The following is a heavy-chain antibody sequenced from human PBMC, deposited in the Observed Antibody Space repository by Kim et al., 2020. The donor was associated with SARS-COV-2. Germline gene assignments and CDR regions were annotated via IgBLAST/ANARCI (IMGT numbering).Heavy chain of an antibody. CDR1: GGSISTRNYN. J-gene: IGHJ4*02. CDR3: AANNRGSIYFDY. V-gene: IGHV4-39*01. Sequence: SETLSLTCTVSGGSISTRNYNWGWIRQSPGKGREWIGSIYYNGNTYYNPSLKRRVTMSIDTSKNQFSLSLSSVTAADTAVYYCAANNRGSIYFDYWGQGTLVTVSS. CDR2: IYYNGNT. D-gene: IGHD1-20*01.